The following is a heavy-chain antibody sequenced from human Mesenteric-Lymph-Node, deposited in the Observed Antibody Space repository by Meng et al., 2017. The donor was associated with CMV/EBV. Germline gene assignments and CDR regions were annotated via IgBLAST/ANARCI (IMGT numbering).Heavy chain of an antibody. D-gene: IGHD3-10*01. V-gene: IGHV3-66*01. J-gene: IGHJ4*02. CDR1: GFNLRHKY. CDR2: IYRGDNT. CDR3: TGDSVSNPNLDY. Sequence: VSVVWAGCGLLPPGRVLTSACAPSGFNLRHKYMVWVRQAPGMGLELFCIIYRGDNTYYLDSVKDSFTVSRDNSKNTMYLQMNSLRVEDTAVYYCTGDSVSNPNLDYWGQGTLVTVSS.